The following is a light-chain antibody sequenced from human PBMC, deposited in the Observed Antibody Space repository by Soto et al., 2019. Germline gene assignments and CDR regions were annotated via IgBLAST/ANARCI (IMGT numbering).Light chain of an antibody. Sequence: QSALTQPASVSGSPGQSITISCTGTSSDVGGYNYVSWYQQHPGKAPKLMIYDVSNRPSGVSNRFYGSKSGNTASLTISGLQSEYEGDYYCSSSTSSSTLGLGGGTKLTVL. CDR2: DVS. CDR3: SSSTSSSTLG. J-gene: IGLJ2*01. CDR1: SSDVGGYNY. V-gene: IGLV2-14*01.